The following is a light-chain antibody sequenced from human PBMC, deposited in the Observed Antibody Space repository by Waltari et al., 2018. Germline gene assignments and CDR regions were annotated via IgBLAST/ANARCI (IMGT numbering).Light chain of an antibody. Sequence: EFVLTQSPGTLSLSPGERATLSCRASQSISDNYLGWYQQRPGQAPRLLIYGASSRATGIPDRFSGSGSGTDFTLTISRLEPEDFAVYYCQHYGPSPQGTFGPGTRLDI. CDR2: GAS. CDR3: QHYGPSPQGT. V-gene: IGKV3-20*01. J-gene: IGKJ3*01. CDR1: QSISDNY.